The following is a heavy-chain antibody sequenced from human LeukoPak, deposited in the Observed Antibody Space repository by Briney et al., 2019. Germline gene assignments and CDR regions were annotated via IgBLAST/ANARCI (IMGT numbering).Heavy chain of an antibody. V-gene: IGHV1-18*01. CDR1: GYTFTSYG. Sequence: ASVKVSCKASGYTFTSYGISWVRQAPGQGLEWMGWISAYNGNTNYAQKLQGRVTMTTDTSTSTAYMELRSLRSDDTAVYYCARESTRPQYYDFWSGYYPSYYYYYMGVWGKGTTVTVSS. D-gene: IGHD3-3*01. CDR3: ARESTRPQYYDFWSGYYPSYYYYYMGV. CDR2: ISAYNGNT. J-gene: IGHJ6*03.